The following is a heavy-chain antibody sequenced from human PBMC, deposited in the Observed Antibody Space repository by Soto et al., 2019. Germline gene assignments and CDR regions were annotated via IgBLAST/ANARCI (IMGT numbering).Heavy chain of an antibody. CDR2: IWYDGSER. Sequence: QVQLVESGGGVVQPGRSLTLSCAASGFTFRAMAMHWVRQAPGKGLEWVAVIWYDGSERYYGDSFKGRFTISRDNSDDTVYLRMSSLRVEDTAIYYCARDPGITYGDFPLYHWGQGTLVTVSS. V-gene: IGHV3-33*01. J-gene: IGHJ4*02. CDR1: GFTFRAMA. D-gene: IGHD2-21*02. CDR3: ARDPGITYGDFPLYH.